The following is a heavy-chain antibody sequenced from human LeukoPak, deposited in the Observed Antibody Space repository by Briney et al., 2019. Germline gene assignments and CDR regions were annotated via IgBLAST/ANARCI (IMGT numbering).Heavy chain of an antibody. D-gene: IGHD2-2*01. J-gene: IGHJ5*02. CDR1: GFTFSSYW. V-gene: IGHV3-7*05. Sequence: GGSLRLSCAASGFTFSSYWMSWVRQAPGKGLEWVAIINEDGRGKSYVDSVRGRFTISRDNAKSSLYLQMNNLRAEDTAVYYCAKTYRGGTSCSKSGDWFDPRGQGTLVTVSS. CDR3: AKTYRGGTSCSKSGDWFDP. CDR2: INEDGRGK.